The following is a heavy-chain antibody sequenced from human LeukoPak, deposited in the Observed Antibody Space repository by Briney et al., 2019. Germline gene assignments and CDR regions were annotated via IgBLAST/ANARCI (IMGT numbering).Heavy chain of an antibody. CDR1: GGTMDDYG. Sequence: GGSLRLSCAASGGTMDDYGMSWVRQAPGKGLEWVSGINWDGSNTYYAESVKGRFTISRDSAENSLYLQMNSLRAEDTAVYYCATSGYGDYRTYWGQGTLVTVSS. CDR3: ATSGYGDYRTY. J-gene: IGHJ4*02. CDR2: INWDGSNT. V-gene: IGHV3-20*04. D-gene: IGHD4-17*01.